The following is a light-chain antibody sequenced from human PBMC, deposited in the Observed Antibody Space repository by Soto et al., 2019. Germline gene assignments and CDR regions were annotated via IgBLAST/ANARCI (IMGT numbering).Light chain of an antibody. Sequence: QSVLTQPASVSGSPGQSITISCTGTSSDIGAYNSVSWYQQHPGKAPKLMIYDVSNRPSGVSNRFSGSKSGNMASLTISGLQAEDEADYYCSSYTTSSTLVVFGGGTKVTVL. CDR3: SSYTTSSTLVV. J-gene: IGLJ2*01. V-gene: IGLV2-14*01. CDR2: DVS. CDR1: SSDIGAYNS.